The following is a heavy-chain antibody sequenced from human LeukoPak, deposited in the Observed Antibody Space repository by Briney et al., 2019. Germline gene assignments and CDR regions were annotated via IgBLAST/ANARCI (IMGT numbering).Heavy chain of an antibody. Sequence: GGSLRLSCAVSGLTFSSSWMDWVRQAPGKGLEWVSYISSSGSTIYYADSVKGRFTISRDNAKNSLYLQMNSLRAEDTAIYYCARGLPATLLDYWGQGTLVTVSS. D-gene: IGHD2-2*01. V-gene: IGHV3-48*04. J-gene: IGHJ4*02. CDR3: ARGLPATLLDY. CDR1: GLTFSSSW. CDR2: ISSSGSTI.